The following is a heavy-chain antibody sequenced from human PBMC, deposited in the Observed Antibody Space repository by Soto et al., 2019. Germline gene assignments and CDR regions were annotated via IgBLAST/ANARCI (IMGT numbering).Heavy chain of an antibody. Sequence: SETLSLTCSVSGGSISSNIYYWGWIRQPPGKGLEWIATVHYSGSTYYTPSLKSRVTISVDTSKNQFSLKLSSVTAADTAVYYCASCYDSSGYFYYYYYGMDVWGQGTTVTVSS. CDR2: VHYSGST. J-gene: IGHJ6*02. D-gene: IGHD3-22*01. V-gene: IGHV4-39*01. CDR3: ASCYDSSGYFYYYYYGMDV. CDR1: GGSISSNIYY.